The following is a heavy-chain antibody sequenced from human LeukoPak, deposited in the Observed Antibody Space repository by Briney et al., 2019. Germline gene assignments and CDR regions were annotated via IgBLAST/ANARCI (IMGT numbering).Heavy chain of an antibody. V-gene: IGHV3-21*01. Sequence: TGGSLRLSCAASGFTFSSYSMIWVRQAPGKGLEWVSYISISSSSMYYADSMKGRITISRDNAKNSLYLQMNSLRAEDTAVYSCARGADGVSSNSRGWFDPWGQGTLVTVSS. CDR3: ARGADGVSSNSRGWFDP. J-gene: IGHJ5*02. CDR2: ISISSSSM. D-gene: IGHD2-15*01. CDR1: GFTFSSYS.